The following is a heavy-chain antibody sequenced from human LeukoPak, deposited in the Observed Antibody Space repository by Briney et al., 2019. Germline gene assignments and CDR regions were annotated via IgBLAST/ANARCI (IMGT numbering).Heavy chain of an antibody. CDR1: GFTFSDYD. Sequence: GGSLTLSCAASGFTFSDYDMSWIRQAPGKGLEWVSNIRSSGRSVYYADSVKGRFTISRDNAKNSLYLQMNSLRAEDTAVYYCARATAYYGMDVWGQGTTVTVSS. D-gene: IGHD2-21*02. V-gene: IGHV3-11*04. J-gene: IGHJ6*02. CDR2: IRSSGRSV. CDR3: ARATAYYGMDV.